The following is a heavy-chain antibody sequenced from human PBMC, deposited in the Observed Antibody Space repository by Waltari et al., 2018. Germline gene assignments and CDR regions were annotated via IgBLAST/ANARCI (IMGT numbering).Heavy chain of an antibody. Sequence: QLQLQASGPGLAKPSETLSLTCTVSGGSLSSLRSYWGWIPQPPGQGLDWIGSIYYSGSTYYNPSLKSRVTISVDTSKNQFSLKLSSVTAADTAVYYCARHFRTDDYSKRDNWFDPWGQGTLVTVSS. V-gene: IGHV4-39*01. J-gene: IGHJ5*02. CDR1: GGSLSSLRSY. CDR3: ARHFRTDDYSKRDNWFDP. D-gene: IGHD4-4*01. CDR2: IYYSGST.